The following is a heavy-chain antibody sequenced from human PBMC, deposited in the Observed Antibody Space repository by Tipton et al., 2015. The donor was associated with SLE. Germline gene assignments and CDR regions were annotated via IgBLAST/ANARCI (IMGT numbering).Heavy chain of an antibody. D-gene: IGHD4-17*01. CDR1: GGSISSYY. J-gene: IGHJ3*02. Sequence: LRLSCTVSGGSISSYYWSWIRQPAGKGLEWIGRIYTSGSTNYNPSLKSRVTMSVDTSKNQFSLKLSSVTAADTAVYYCAGATVTRDAFDIWGQGTMVTVSS. CDR3: AGATVTRDAFDI. V-gene: IGHV4-4*07. CDR2: IYTSGST.